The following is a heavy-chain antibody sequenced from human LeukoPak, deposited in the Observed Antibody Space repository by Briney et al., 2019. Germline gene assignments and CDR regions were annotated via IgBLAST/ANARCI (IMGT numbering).Heavy chain of an antibody. V-gene: IGHV4-39*07. CDR3: ARDGGGSGYPYYYYYGMDV. Sequence: SETLSLTCTVSGGSISSSSYYWGWIRQPPGKGLEWIGSIYYSGSTNYNPSLKSRVTISVDTSKNQFSLKLSSVTAADTAVYYCARDGGGSGYPYYYYYGMDVWGQGTTVTVSS. D-gene: IGHD3-22*01. J-gene: IGHJ6*02. CDR2: IYYSGST. CDR1: GGSISSSSYY.